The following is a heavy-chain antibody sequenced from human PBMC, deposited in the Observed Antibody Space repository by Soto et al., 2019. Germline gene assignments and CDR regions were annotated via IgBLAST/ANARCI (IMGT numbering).Heavy chain of an antibody. CDR1: GLTYRGCA. J-gene: IGHJ4*02. D-gene: IGHD3-3*01. Sequence: PWGSLRVSWAAVGLTYRGCAMNWIRQAQGKGLNWVSGISVSSGSPHYADSVKGRFTISRDNSRNTLYLQMNRLRAEDTAVYYCAKGINIFATAAFDYWGQRILVTVSS. V-gene: IGHV3-23*01. CDR3: AKGINIFATAAFDY. CDR2: ISVSSGSP.